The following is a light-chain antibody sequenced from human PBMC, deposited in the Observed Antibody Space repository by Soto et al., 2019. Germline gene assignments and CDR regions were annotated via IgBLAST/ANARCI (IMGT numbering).Light chain of an antibody. Sequence: EIVLTQSPGTLSLSPGERGTLSCRASQSVSSNFLAWYQQKPGQAPRLLIYGASSRATGIPARFSGSGSGTDFTLTISRLEPEDFAVYYCQHYGSSRRTFGQGTKVDIK. CDR1: QSVSSNF. CDR2: GAS. J-gene: IGKJ1*01. CDR3: QHYGSSRRT. V-gene: IGKV3-20*01.